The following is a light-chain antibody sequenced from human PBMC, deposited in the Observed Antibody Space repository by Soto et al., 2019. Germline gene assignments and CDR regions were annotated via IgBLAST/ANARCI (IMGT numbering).Light chain of an antibody. V-gene: IGKV1-5*03. CDR1: QTISSW. CDR3: HQYNSYTWT. CDR2: KAS. Sequence: DIQMTQSPSTLSGSVGDRVTITCRASQTISSWLAWYQQKPGKAPKLLIYKASTLKSGVPSRFSGSGSQTEFTLTISSLHPDDFATYYCHQYNSYTWTFGQGTKVDIK. J-gene: IGKJ1*01.